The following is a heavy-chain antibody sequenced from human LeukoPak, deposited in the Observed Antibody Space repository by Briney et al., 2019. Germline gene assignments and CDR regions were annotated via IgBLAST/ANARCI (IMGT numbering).Heavy chain of an antibody. CDR3: ARDRLGYDSSGYDAFDI. V-gene: IGHV3-21*01. J-gene: IGHJ3*02. CDR2: ISSSSSYI. D-gene: IGHD3-22*01. CDR1: GFTFSSYS. Sequence: GGSLRLSCAASGFTFSSYSMNWVRQAPGKGLEWVSSISSSSSYIYYADSVKGRFTISRDNAKNSLYLQMNSLRAEDTAVYYCARDRLGYDSSGYDAFDIWGQGTMVTVSS.